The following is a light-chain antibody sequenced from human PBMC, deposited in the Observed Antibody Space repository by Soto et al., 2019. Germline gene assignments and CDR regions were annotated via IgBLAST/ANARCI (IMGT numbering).Light chain of an antibody. J-gene: IGKJ2*01. V-gene: IGKV1-5*03. Sequence: DIQMTQSPSTPSASVGDRVTITCRASQSISSWLAWYQQKPGKAPKPLMYKASSLESGVPSRFSGSGSGTEFTLTISSLQPDDFATYYCQQYDSYSYTFGQGTKLEIK. CDR1: QSISSW. CDR2: KAS. CDR3: QQYDSYSYT.